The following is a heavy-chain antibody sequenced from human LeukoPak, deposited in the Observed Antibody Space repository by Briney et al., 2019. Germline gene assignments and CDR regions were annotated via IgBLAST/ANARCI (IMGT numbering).Heavy chain of an antibody. CDR3: AGFSGYDLEDYYYYGMDV. CDR2: INAGNGNT. CDR1: GYTFTSYA. J-gene: IGHJ6*02. D-gene: IGHD5-12*01. V-gene: IGHV1-3*01. Sequence: GASVKVSCKASGYTFTSYAMHWVRQAPGQRLEWMGWINAGNGNTKYSQKFQGRVTITRDTSASTAYMELSSLRSEDTAVYYCAGFSGYDLEDYYYYGMDVWGQGTTVTVSS.